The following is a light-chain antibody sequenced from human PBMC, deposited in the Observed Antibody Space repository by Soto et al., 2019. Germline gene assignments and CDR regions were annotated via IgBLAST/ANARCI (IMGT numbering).Light chain of an antibody. J-gene: IGLJ1*01. CDR1: RSDVGSYNL. V-gene: IGLV2-23*02. CDR2: EVS. Sequence: QFVLTQPASGFGSPGQSLTIPPPRTRSDVGSYNLVSWYQQHPGKAPKVMIYEVSKRPSGVSNRFSGSKSGNTASLTISGLQAEDEADYYCCSYGGSYVFGTGTEVTVL. CDR3: CSYGGSYV.